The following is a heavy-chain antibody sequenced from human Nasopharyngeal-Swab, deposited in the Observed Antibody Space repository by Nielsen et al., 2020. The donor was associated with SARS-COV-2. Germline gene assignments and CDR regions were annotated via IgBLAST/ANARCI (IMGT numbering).Heavy chain of an antibody. V-gene: IGHV3-11*04. Sequence: GESLKISCAASGFTFSDYYMSWIRQAPGQGLEWVSYISSSGSTIYYADSVKGRFTISRDNAKNSLYLQMNSLRAEGTAVYYCASSQAYNWNDSDAFDIWGQGTMVTVSS. CDR3: ASSQAYNWNDSDAFDI. D-gene: IGHD1-1*01. CDR2: ISSSGSTI. J-gene: IGHJ3*02. CDR1: GFTFSDYY.